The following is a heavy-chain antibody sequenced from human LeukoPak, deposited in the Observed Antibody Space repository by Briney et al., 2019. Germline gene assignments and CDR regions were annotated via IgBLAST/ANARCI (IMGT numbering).Heavy chain of an antibody. V-gene: IGHV1-2*02. CDR3: TRGPVTGAFDM. CDR2: INPDSGGT. CDR1: GYTFNAYG. Sequence: ASVKVSCKASGYTFNAYGMRWVRQAPGQGLQWMGWINPDSGGTNYAQKFRGRVTISRDTSISTAYMELSSLRSDDTAVYYCTRGPVTGAFDMWGQGTMVTVSS. D-gene: IGHD2-21*02. J-gene: IGHJ3*02.